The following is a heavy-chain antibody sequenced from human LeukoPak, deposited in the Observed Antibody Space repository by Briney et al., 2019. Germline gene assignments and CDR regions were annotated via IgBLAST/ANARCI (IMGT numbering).Heavy chain of an antibody. CDR1: GYTFTSYG. CDR2: ISAYNGNT. D-gene: IGHD4-11*01. Sequence: ASVKVSCKASGYTFTSYGISWVRQAPGQGLEWMGWISAYNGNTNYAQKLQGRVTMTTDTSTSTAYMELRSLRSDDTAVYYSARDRVAWYSNSDYYYYMDVWGKGTTVTVSS. V-gene: IGHV1-18*01. CDR3: ARDRVAWYSNSDYYYYMDV. J-gene: IGHJ6*03.